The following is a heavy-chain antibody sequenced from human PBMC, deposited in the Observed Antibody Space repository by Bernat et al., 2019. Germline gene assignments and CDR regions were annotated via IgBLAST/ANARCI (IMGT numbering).Heavy chain of an antibody. D-gene: IGHD6-19*01. CDR2: IKQDGSEK. CDR1: GFTFSTYW. Sequence: EVQLVESGGGLVQPGGSLRLSCEASGFTFSTYWMSWVRQAPGKGLEWVANIKQDGSEKYYVDSVKGRFTISRDNAKNSLYLQMNSQRAEDTAVYYCASETIAVAGVFDIWGQGTMVTVSS. CDR3: ASETIAVAGVFDI. J-gene: IGHJ3*02. V-gene: IGHV3-7*03.